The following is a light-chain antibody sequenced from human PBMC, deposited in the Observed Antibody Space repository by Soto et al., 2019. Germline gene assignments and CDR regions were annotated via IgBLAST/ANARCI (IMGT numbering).Light chain of an antibody. CDR2: VVS. Sequence: DIPLTKSPSSLSASVGDRVTITCRASQTISRNLNWYQQKPGEAPKLLMYVVSSLQGGVPSRFSGSESGTDYTLTISTLQPDDFATYYCQQSYSLPYCFGQGIKLEIK. CDR1: QTISRN. CDR3: QQSYSLPYC. J-gene: IGKJ2*03. V-gene: IGKV1-39*01.